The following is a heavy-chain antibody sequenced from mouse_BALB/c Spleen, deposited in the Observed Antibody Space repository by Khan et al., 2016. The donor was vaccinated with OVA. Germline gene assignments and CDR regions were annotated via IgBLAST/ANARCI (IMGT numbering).Heavy chain of an antibody. V-gene: IGHV2-6-4*01. J-gene: IGHJ4*01. D-gene: IGHD2-14*01. CDR3: ARAYYRYDCYYAMDY. CDR2: IWGDGST. CDR1: GFSLSRYS. Sequence: QMQLEESGPGLVAPSQSLSITCTVSGFSLSRYSVHWVRQPPGKGLEWLGMIWGDGSTDYNSALKSRLSISKDNSKSHVFLKMNSLQTDDTAMYYCARAYYRYDCYYAMDYWGQGTSVTVSS.